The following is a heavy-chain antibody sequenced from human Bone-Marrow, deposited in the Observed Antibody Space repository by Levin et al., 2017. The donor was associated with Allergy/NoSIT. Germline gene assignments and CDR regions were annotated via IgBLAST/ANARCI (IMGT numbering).Heavy chain of an antibody. CDR1: GFTFSTSP. J-gene: IGHJ6*02. Sequence: KISCQASGFTFSTSPMQWVRQARGQRLEWIGWVVVGSGNTNYAQKFQDRVTITRDMSTSTTYMELSSLTIDDTAVYYCATGQRVLEGLGYYYDMDVWGQGTTVTVSS. CDR3: ATGQRVLEGLGYYYDMDV. CDR2: VVVGSGNT. V-gene: IGHV1-58*02. D-gene: IGHD1-1*01.